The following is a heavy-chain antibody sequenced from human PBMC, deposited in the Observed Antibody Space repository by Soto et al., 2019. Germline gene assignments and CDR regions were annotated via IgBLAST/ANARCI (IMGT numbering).Heavy chain of an antibody. V-gene: IGHV3-30*03. D-gene: IGHD6-19*01. Sequence: QVQLVESGGGVAQPGRSLRLSCAASGFTFRSYGMHWVRQAPGKGLEWVAVISYDGSKKYYADSVKGRFTISRDNSKNTLNLQMNSLRPEDTAVYYCEVAVTEGSDYWGQGTLVTVSS. CDR2: ISYDGSKK. CDR1: GFTFRSYG. CDR3: EVAVTEGSDY. J-gene: IGHJ4*02.